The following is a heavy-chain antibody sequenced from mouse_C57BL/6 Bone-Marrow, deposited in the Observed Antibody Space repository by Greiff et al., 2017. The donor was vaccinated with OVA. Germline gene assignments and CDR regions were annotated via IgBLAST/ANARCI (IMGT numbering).Heavy chain of an antibody. CDR2: LYPGTGNT. CDR1: GYTFTDYY. D-gene: IGHD2-2*01. Sequence: QVQLQQSGPELVKPGASVKISCKASGYTFTDYYINWVKQRPGQGLEWIGWLYPGTGNTKYNEKFKGKATLTVDTSSSTAYMQLSSLTSEDSAVYFCARGGVGYLPSFDYWGQGTTLTVSS. V-gene: IGHV1-84*01. J-gene: IGHJ2*01. CDR3: ARGGVGYLPSFDY.